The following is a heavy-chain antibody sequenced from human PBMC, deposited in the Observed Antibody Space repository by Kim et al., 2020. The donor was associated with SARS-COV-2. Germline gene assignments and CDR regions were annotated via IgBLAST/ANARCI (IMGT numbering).Heavy chain of an antibody. CDR2: IHSDESST. J-gene: IGHJ6*02. CDR3: ARGNQYGMDV. V-gene: IGHV3-74*01. Sequence: GGSLRLSCAASGFTFSPYGMHWVRQAPGKGLVWVSRIHSDESSTGYADSVKGRFTIFRDNAKNTLYLQMDSLRAEDTAVYYCARGNQYGMDVWGQGTTVIVSS. CDR1: GFTFSPYG. D-gene: IGHD1-1*01.